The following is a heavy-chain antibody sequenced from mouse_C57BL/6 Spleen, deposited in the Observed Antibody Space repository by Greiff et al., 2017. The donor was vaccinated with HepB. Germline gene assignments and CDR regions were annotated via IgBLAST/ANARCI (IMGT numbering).Heavy chain of an antibody. V-gene: IGHV1-81*01. J-gene: IGHJ3*01. CDR1: GYTFTSYG. Sequence: QVTLKECGAELARPGASVKLSCKASGYTFTSYGISWVKQRTGQGLEWIGEIYPRSGNTYYNEQFKGKATLTADKSSSTAYMEPRSLTSEDSAVYFCTRQKTIAYWGQGTLVTVSA. CDR3: TRQKTIAY. CDR2: IYPRSGNT.